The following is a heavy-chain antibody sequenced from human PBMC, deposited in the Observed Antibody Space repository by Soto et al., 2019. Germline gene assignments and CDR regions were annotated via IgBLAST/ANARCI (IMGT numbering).Heavy chain of an antibody. CDR1: GFTFSNAW. V-gene: IGHV3-15*07. J-gene: IGHJ6*02. Sequence: GGSLRLSCAASGFTFSNAWMNWVRQAPGKGLEWVGRIKSKTDGGTTDYAAPVKGRFTISRDDSKNTLYLQMNSLKTEDTAVYYCTTVLDRLLWFGDIGNGMDVWGQGTTVTVSS. CDR2: IKSKTDGGTT. D-gene: IGHD3-10*01. CDR3: TTVLDRLLWFGDIGNGMDV.